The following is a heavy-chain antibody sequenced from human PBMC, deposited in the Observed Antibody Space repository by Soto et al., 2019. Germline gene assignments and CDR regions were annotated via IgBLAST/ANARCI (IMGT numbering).Heavy chain of an antibody. D-gene: IGHD2-8*01. CDR1: GFTFSGSA. J-gene: IGHJ6*03. Sequence: GGSLRLSCAASGFTFSGSAMHWVRQASGKGLEWVGRIRSKANSYATAYAASVKGRFTISRDDSKNTAYLQMNSLKTEDTAVYYCASGKQGEYCTNGVCYSESYYYYMDVWGKGTTVTVSS. CDR2: IRSKANSYAT. CDR3: ASGKQGEYCTNGVCYSESYYYYMDV. V-gene: IGHV3-73*01.